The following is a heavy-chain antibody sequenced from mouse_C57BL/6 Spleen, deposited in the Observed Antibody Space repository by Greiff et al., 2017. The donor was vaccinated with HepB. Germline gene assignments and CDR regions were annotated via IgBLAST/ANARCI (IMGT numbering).Heavy chain of an antibody. CDR3: ARRTIDDGSFDY. D-gene: IGHD2-3*01. CDR1: GYTFTTYP. V-gene: IGHV1-47*01. CDR2: FHPYNDDT. J-gene: IGHJ2*01. Sequence: VKLVESGAELVKPGASVKMSCKASGYTFTTYPIEWMKQNHGKSLEWIGNFHPYNDDTKYNEKFKGKATLTVEKSSSTVYLELSRLTSDDSAVYYCARRTIDDGSFDYWGQGTTLTVSS.